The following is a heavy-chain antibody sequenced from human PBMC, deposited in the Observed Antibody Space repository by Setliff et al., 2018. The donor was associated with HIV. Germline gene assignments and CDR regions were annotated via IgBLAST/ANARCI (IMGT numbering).Heavy chain of an antibody. V-gene: IGHV2-5*02. CDR1: GFSLSTSGAA. CDR2: LYWDDDK. Sequence: SGPTLVNPTQTLTLTCTFSGFSLSTSGAAVGWIRQPPGKALEWLAILYWDDDKRYTPSLNNRLTITKGTSKNQVVLTMTNVDPVDTATYFCARRAGSSWFRFYFDYWVQGALVTVSS. CDR3: ARRAGSSWFRFYFDY. J-gene: IGHJ4*02. D-gene: IGHD6-13*01.